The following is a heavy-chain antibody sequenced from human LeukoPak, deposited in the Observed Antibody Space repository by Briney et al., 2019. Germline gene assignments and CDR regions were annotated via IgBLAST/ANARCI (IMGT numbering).Heavy chain of an antibody. CDR3: ARDSVLVPAATSDY. V-gene: IGHV1-69*04. J-gene: IGHJ4*02. CDR1: GGTFSSYT. CDR2: IIPILGIA. Sequence: GSSVKVSCKASGGTFSSYTISWVRQAPGQGLEWMGRIIPILGIANYAQKFQGRVTITADKSTSTAYMELSSLRSEDTAVYYCARDSVLVPAATSDYWGQGTLVTVSS. D-gene: IGHD2-2*01.